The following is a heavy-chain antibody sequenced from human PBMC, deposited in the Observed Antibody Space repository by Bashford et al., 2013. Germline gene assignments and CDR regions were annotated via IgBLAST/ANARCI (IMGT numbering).Heavy chain of an antibody. D-gene: IGHD7-27*01. CDR1: GYTFTGYY. V-gene: IGHV1-2*02. CDR2: INPNSGGT. CDR3: AGVMGTNFDF. Sequence: ASVKVSCKASGYTFTGYYMHWVRQAPGQGLEWMGWINPNSGGTNYAQKFQGRVTMTSDTSITTVYLELSSVRSDDTAVYYCAGVMGTNFDFWGQGTLVTVSS. J-gene: IGHJ4*02.